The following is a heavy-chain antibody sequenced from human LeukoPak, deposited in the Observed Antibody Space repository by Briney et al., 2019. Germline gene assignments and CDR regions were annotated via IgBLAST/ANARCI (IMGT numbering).Heavy chain of an antibody. CDR3: ARDSSSWYGGWFDP. V-gene: IGHV4-4*07. J-gene: IGHJ5*02. CDR1: GGSISSYY. Sequence: PSETLSLTCSVSGGSISSYYWSWIRQPAGKGLEWIGRIYTSGSTNYNPSLKSRVTMSVDTSKNQFSLKLSSVTAADTAVYYCARDSSSWYGGWFDPWGQGTLVTVSS. CDR2: IYTSGST. D-gene: IGHD6-13*01.